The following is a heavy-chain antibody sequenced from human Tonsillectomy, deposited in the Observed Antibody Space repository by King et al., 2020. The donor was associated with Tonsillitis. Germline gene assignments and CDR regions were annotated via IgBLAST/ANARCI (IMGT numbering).Heavy chain of an antibody. V-gene: IGHV3-30*18. Sequence: VQLVESGGGVVQPGRSLRLSCAASGFTFSSSGIHWVRQAPGKGLEWVAVISYDGTNKYYADSVKGRSTISRDNSKNTLYLQMDSLKAEDMAVYYCAKDRDRSFDYWGQGTLVTVSS. CDR2: ISYDGTNK. CDR1: GFTFSSSG. J-gene: IGHJ4*02. CDR3: AKDRDRSFDY.